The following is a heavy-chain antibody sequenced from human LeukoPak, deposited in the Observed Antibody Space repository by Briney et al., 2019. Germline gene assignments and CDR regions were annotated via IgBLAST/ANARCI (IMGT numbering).Heavy chain of an antibody. CDR2: ISGSGGST. Sequence: GGSLRLSCAASGFTFSTYVMSWVRQAPGKGLEWVSAISGSGGSTYYADSVKGRFTISRDNSKNTLYLQMNSLRAEDTAVYYCTRSYYGSGSYTYYYGMDVWGQGTTVAVSS. CDR3: TRSYYGSGSYTYYYGMDV. CDR1: GFTFSTYV. J-gene: IGHJ6*02. V-gene: IGHV3-23*01. D-gene: IGHD3-10*01.